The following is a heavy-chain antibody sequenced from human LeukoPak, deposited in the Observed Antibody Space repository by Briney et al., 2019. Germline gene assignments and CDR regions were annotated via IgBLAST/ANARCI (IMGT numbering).Heavy chain of an antibody. CDR1: GGSISSSSYY. J-gene: IGHJ4*02. CDR3: ARLPDYYGSGSSMN. V-gene: IGHV4-39*01. Sequence: KPSETLSLTCTVSGGSISSSSYYWGWIRQPPGKGLEWIGSIYYSGSTHYNPSLKSRVTISVDTSKNQFSLKLSSVTAADTAVYYCARLPDYYGSGSSMNWGQGTLVTVSS. D-gene: IGHD3-10*01. CDR2: IYYSGST.